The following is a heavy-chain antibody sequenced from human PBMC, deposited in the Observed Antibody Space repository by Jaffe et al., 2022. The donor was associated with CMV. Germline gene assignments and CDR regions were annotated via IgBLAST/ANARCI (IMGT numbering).Heavy chain of an antibody. CDR2: IYYSGST. J-gene: IGHJ4*02. V-gene: IGHV4-59*01. D-gene: IGHD1-26*01. Sequence: QVQLQESGPGLVKPSETLSLTCTVSGGSISSYYWSWIRQPPGKGLEWIGYIYYSGSTNYNPSLKSRVTISVDTSKNQFSLKLSSVTAADTAVYYCATLPRVGATGENDYWGQGTLVTVSS. CDR1: GGSISSYY. CDR3: ATLPRVGATGENDY.